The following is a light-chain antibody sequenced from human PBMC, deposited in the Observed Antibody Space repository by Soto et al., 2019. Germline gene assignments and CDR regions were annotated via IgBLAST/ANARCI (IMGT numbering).Light chain of an antibody. V-gene: IGKV3-15*01. CDR2: DTS. CDR1: QSISSK. Sequence: EIVMTQSPATLSVSPGERATLSCRASQSISSKLAWYQHRPGQAPRLLIYDTSTRAAGIPARFTGSGSGTDFTLTISSLQSEDFAVYYCQQYNNWPTWTFGQGTKVEIK. J-gene: IGKJ1*01. CDR3: QQYNNWPTWT.